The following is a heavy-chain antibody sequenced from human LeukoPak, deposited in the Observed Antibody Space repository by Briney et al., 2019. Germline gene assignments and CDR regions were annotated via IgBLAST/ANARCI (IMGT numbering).Heavy chain of an antibody. D-gene: IGHD3-10*01. CDR2: IYYSGST. CDR3: ARAPRITMVRGNSNWFDP. V-gene: IGHV4-59*01. J-gene: IGHJ5*02. CDR1: GGSISSYY. Sequence: SETLSLTCTVSGGSISSYYWSWIRQPPGEGREWIGHIYYSGSTNYNPSLKSRVTISVDTSKNQFSLKLSSVTAADTAVYYCARAPRITMVRGNSNWFDPWGQGTLVTVSS.